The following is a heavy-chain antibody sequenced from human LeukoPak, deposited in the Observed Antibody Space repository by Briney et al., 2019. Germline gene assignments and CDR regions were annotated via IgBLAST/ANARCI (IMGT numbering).Heavy chain of an antibody. D-gene: IGHD7-27*01. CDR3: ARANWGNWFDP. V-gene: IGHV4-59*12. CDR1: GGSISIYY. CDR2: IYYSGST. J-gene: IGHJ5*02. Sequence: SETLSLTCTVSGGSISIYYWSWIRQPPGKGLEWIGYIYYSGSTNYNPSLKSRVTMSVDTSKNQFSLKLSSVTAADTAVYYCARANWGNWFDPWGQGTLVTVSS.